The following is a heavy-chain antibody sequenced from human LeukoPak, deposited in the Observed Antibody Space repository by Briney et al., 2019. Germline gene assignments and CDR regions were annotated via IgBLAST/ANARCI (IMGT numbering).Heavy chain of an antibody. D-gene: IGHD5-12*01. CDR2: ISSSSSYI. V-gene: IGHV3-21*01. CDR1: GFTFRSYS. J-gene: IGHJ5*02. CDR3: ARNRKAGYSGYSNWFDP. Sequence: GGSLRLSCAPSGFTFRSYSMNWVRQAPGKGLEWVSSISSSSSYIYYADSVKGRFTISRDNAKNSLYLQMNSLRAEDTAVYYCARNRKAGYSGYSNWFDPWGQGTLVTVSS.